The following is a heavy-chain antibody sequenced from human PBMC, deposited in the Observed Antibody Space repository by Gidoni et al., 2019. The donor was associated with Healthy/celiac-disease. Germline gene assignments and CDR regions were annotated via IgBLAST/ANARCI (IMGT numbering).Heavy chain of an antibody. Sequence: EVQLLESGGGLVQPGGSLRLSCAASGFTFSSYAMSWVRQAPGKGLEWVSAISGSGGSTYYADSVKGRFTISRDNSKNTLYLQMNSLRAEDTAVYYCAKDPAPELGSPTSYFDYWGQGTLVTVSS. D-gene: IGHD7-27*01. J-gene: IGHJ4*02. CDR1: GFTFSSYA. CDR2: ISGSGGST. V-gene: IGHV3-23*01. CDR3: AKDPAPELGSPTSYFDY.